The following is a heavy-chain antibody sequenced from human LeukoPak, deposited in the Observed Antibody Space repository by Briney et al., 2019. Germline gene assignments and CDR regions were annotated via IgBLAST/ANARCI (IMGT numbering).Heavy chain of an antibody. J-gene: IGHJ4*02. CDR1: GFTFRSYW. V-gene: IGHV3-74*01. CDR3: ARVQGANYLFDL. CDR2: INTDGSNT. Sequence: GGSLRLSCAASGFTFRSYWMHWVRQAPGKGLVWVSRINTDGSNTDYADSVKGRFTISRDNAKNTLYLQMNSLRAEDTVVYYCARVQGANYLFDLWGQGTLVAVSS. D-gene: IGHD4/OR15-4a*01.